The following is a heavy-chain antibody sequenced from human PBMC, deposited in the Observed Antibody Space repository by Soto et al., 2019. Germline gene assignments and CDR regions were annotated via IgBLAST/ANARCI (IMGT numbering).Heavy chain of an antibody. J-gene: IGHJ6*02. CDR1: GFTFSSYA. D-gene: IGHD6-6*01. CDR3: ARVDRGSSLFYYYYGMDV. V-gene: IGHV3-23*01. Sequence: PGGSLRLSCAASGFTFSSYAMSWVRQAPGKGLEWVSAISGSGGSTYYADSVKGRFTISRDNSKNTLYLQMDSLRAEDTAVYYCARVDRGSSLFYYYYGMDVWGQGTTVTVSS. CDR2: ISGSGGST.